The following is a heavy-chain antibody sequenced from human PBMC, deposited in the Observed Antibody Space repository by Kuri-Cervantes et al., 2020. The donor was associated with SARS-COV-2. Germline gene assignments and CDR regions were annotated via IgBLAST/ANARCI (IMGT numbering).Heavy chain of an antibody. CDR3: VRVRGSKYYYGSRYYYSYMDV. V-gene: IGHV1-18*01. Sequence: SVTVSCKPGDDTFSRYSFSWARQAPGQGLEWMGWISPYNHNTKYAEKLQGRVTMTTDTSTSTAYMELRGLRSDDTDVYYCVRVRGSKYYYGSRYYYSYMDVWGQGTTVTVSS. D-gene: IGHD3-10*01. CDR2: ISPYNHNT. J-gene: IGHJ6*03. CDR1: DDTFSRYS.